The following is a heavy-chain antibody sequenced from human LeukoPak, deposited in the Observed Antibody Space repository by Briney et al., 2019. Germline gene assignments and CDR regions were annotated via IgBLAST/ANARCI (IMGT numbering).Heavy chain of an antibody. CDR3: ARGGIMVRQSINFLFFYAMDV. CDR2: INHSGKT. Sequence: SETLSLTCDVYGGSLIGHYWSWIRQPPGKGLEWIGEINHSGKTNYNPSLKNRVTISLDTSKNQSSLRLSAVTAADTAVYHCARGGIMVRQSINFLFFYAMDVWGHGTTVTVSS. CDR1: GGSLIGHY. D-gene: IGHD3-10*01. V-gene: IGHV4-34*01. J-gene: IGHJ6*02.